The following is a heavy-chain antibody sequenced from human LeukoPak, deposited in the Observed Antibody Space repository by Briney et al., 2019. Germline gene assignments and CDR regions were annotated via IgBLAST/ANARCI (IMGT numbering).Heavy chain of an antibody. J-gene: IGHJ6*02. D-gene: IGHD3-10*01. CDR2: ISSSGSTI. Sequence: PGGSLRLSCAASGFTFSSYEMNWVRQAPGKGLEGVSYISSSGSTIYYADSVKGRFTISRDNANNSLSLQMKRLRGEDTAVYYCARDPNRDELLWFGELLYNSKTHSGMDVWGQGTTVTVSS. V-gene: IGHV3-48*03. CDR1: GFTFSSYE. CDR3: ARDPNRDELLWFGELLYNSKTHSGMDV.